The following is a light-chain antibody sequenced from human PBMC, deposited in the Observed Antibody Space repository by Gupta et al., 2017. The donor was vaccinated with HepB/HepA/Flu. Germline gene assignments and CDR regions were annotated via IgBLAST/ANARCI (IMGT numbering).Light chain of an antibody. V-gene: IGKV1-5*03. CDR2: STS. CDR3: HQESFSPWT. CDR1: QRVSGW. Sequence: DIQRTQSPTTLSSSLGDEVTISCRASQRVSGWLAWYQQKPGKAPKLLIYSTSTVDGAVPSRFSGSGSGTEFTLTISSRQPGDFATYYCHQESFSPWTFGQGTKVEIK. J-gene: IGKJ1*01.